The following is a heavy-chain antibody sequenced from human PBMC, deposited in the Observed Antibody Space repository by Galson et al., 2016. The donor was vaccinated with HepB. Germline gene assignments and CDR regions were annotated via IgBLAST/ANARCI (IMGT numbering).Heavy chain of an antibody. CDR2: IIPIFGTA. D-gene: IGHD1-26*01. V-gene: IGHV1-69*06. Sequence: SVKVSCKVPGGTFDRHAISWVRQAPGQGLEWMGGIIPIFGTAKYARRFQGRVTITADKSTGTAYMELSGLRSDDTAVYYCARSKSNTGSYYYYGVDVWGQGTTVTVSS. CDR1: GGTFDRHA. CDR3: ARSKSNTGSYYYYGVDV. J-gene: IGHJ6*02.